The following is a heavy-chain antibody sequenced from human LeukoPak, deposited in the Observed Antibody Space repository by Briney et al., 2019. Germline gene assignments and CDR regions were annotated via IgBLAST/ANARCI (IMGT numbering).Heavy chain of an antibody. J-gene: IGHJ4*02. CDR3: AKVGAVVTIPRYFDY. V-gene: IGHV3-23*01. D-gene: IGHD5-24*01. Sequence: GGSLRLSCAASGFTFSSYSMNWVRQAPGKGLEWVSGISGSGMSTYYADSVQGRFTVSRDNSKSTMYLQMDSLRADDTAVYYCAKVGAVVTIPRYFDYWGQGTLVTVSS. CDR2: ISGSGMST. CDR1: GFTFSSYS.